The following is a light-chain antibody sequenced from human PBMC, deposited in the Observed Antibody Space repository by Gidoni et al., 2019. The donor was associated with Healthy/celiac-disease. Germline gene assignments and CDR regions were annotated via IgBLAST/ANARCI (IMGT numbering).Light chain of an antibody. V-gene: IGKV1-33*01. Sequence: DIQMTQSPSSLSASVGDRVTITFQASQDISNYLNWYQQKPGKAPKLLIYDASNLETGVPSRFSGSGSGTDFTFTISSLQPEDIATYYCQQYDNLPLSITFXXXTRLEIK. CDR2: DAS. CDR1: QDISNY. CDR3: QQYDNLPLSIT. J-gene: IGKJ5*01.